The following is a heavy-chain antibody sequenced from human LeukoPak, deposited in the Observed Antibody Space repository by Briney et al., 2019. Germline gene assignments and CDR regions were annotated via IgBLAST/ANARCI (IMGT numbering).Heavy chain of an antibody. CDR1: GYTLTELS. D-gene: IGHD2-2*01. Sequence: ASVKVSCKVSGYTLTELSMHWVRQAPGKGLEWMGGFDPEDGETIYAQKFQGRVTMTEDTSTDTAYMELSSLRSEDTAVYYCATVLCSSTSCYLGAFDIWGQGTMVTVFS. V-gene: IGHV1-24*01. CDR3: ATVLCSSTSCYLGAFDI. J-gene: IGHJ3*02. CDR2: FDPEDGET.